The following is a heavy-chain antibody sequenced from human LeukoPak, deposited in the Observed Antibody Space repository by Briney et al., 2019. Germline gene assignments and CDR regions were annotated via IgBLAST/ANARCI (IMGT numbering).Heavy chain of an antibody. Sequence: GGSLRLSCAASGFTFSSYWMSWVRQAPGKGLEWVANIKQDESEKYYVDSLKGRFAISRDNAKNSLYLQMNSLRAEDTAVYYCARDKIEGPTKLDYWGQGILVTVSS. CDR3: ARDKIEGPTKLDY. V-gene: IGHV3-7*01. CDR2: IKQDESEK. D-gene: IGHD1-1*01. J-gene: IGHJ4*02. CDR1: GFTFSSYW.